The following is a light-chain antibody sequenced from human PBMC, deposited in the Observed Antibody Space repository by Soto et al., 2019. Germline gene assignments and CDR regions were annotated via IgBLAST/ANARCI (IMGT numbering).Light chain of an antibody. Sequence: VVMTQSPLSLPVTLGQPASISCRSSQSPVHSVGNTYFNEFHQRPGKSPRRLVYKVSNWDYGVTDSVSGSGSGTDLTLNISSVEAVDVLISHCMHVKTWPPFTFGQGTKVECK. CDR2: KVS. CDR3: MHVKTWPPFT. V-gene: IGKV2-30*02. CDR1: QSPVHSVGNTY. J-gene: IGKJ1*01.